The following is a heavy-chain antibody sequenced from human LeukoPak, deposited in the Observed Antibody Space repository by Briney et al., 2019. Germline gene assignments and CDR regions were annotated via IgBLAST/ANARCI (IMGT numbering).Heavy chain of an antibody. D-gene: IGHD4/OR15-4a*01. V-gene: IGHV3-21*01. CDR1: GFTFSNYN. Sequence: GGSLRLSCAASGFTFSNYNMNWVRQAPGKGLEWVSSISSTSIYIYYAGSVKGRFTISRDNAKNSLYLQMNSLRAEDTAVYYCARSDYGTSGNFDYWGQGTLVTVSS. J-gene: IGHJ4*02. CDR3: ARSDYGTSGNFDY. CDR2: ISSTSIYI.